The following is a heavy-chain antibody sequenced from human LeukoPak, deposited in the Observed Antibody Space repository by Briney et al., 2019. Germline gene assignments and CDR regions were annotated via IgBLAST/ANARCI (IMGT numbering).Heavy chain of an antibody. Sequence: GGSLRLSCPASGFTFSSYAMSWVRLAPGKGLEWVSAISGSGSSTYYADSVKGRFTISRDNSKNTLYLQMNSLRAEDTAVYYCARDNGYSYGPLYFDYWGQGTLVTVSS. D-gene: IGHD5-18*01. CDR1: GFTFSSYA. V-gene: IGHV3-23*01. CDR3: ARDNGYSYGPLYFDY. J-gene: IGHJ4*02. CDR2: ISGSGSST.